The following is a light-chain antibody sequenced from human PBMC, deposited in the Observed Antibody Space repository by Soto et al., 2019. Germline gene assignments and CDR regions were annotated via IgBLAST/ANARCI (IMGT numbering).Light chain of an antibody. J-gene: IGKJ4*01. CDR2: AAS. CDR1: QAISSN. Sequence: DIQLTQSPSFLSASVGDSVTITCRVSQAISSNLAWYQQKPGKAPKLLIYAASTLQSGVPSRFSGSGSGTEFTLTINSLQPEDFATYYCQQTHSVPRTFGGGTKVEI. V-gene: IGKV1-9*01. CDR3: QQTHSVPRT.